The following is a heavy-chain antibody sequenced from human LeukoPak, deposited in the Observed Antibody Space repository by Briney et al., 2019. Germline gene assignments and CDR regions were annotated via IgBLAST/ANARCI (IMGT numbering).Heavy chain of an antibody. CDR2: ICGSGGCT. D-gene: IGHD6-19*01. V-gene: IGHV3-23*01. CDR1: GFTFNTYA. Sequence: GGSLRLSCAASGFTFNTYAIYWVRQAPGKGLEWVSGICGSGGCTYYADSVKGRLTISRDNSKNTVYLQMNSLTVDDTAVYYCAKTTVGYSSGRFPGWPADCWGQGTLVTVSS. J-gene: IGHJ4*02. CDR3: AKTTVGYSSGRFPGWPADC.